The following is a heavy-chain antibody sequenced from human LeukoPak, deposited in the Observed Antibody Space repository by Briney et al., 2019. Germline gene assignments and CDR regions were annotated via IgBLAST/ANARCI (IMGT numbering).Heavy chain of an antibody. D-gene: IGHD6-13*01. Sequence: SETLCLTCTVSGGSISSYYWSWIRQPAGKGLEWIGRIYTSGSTNYNPSLKSRVTMSVDTSKNQFSLKLSSVTAADTAVYYCARERIAAAGTDFDYWGQGTLVTVSS. CDR2: IYTSGST. V-gene: IGHV4-4*07. CDR1: GGSISSYY. J-gene: IGHJ4*02. CDR3: ARERIAAAGTDFDY.